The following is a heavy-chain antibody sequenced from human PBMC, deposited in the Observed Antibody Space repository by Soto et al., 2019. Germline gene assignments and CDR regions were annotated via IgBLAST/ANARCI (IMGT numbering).Heavy chain of an antibody. CDR2: INHSGST. CDR1: GGSFSGYY. J-gene: IGHJ5*02. CDR3: AIGGGQWLPSGFDP. Sequence: SETLSLTCAVYGGSFSGYYWSWIRQPPGKGLEWIGEINHSGSTNYNPSLKSRVTISVDTSKNQFSLKLSSVTAADTAVYYCAIGGGQWLPSGFDPSGQGTLVTVS. D-gene: IGHD6-19*01. V-gene: IGHV4-34*01.